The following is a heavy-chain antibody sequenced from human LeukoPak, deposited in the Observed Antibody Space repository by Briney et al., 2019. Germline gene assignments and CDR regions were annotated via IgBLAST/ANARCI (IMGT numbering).Heavy chain of an antibody. Sequence: SETLSLTCTVSGGSISSNGYYWGWIRQPPGKGLEWIASIYYSGSTYYNPSLKSRVTISVDTSKNQLSLKPSSLTAADTAVYYCARHEYSGSYYGLSWFDPWGQGTLVTVSS. CDR3: ARHEYSGSYYGLSWFDP. CDR2: IYYSGST. V-gene: IGHV4-39*01. D-gene: IGHD1-26*01. J-gene: IGHJ5*02. CDR1: GGSISSNGYY.